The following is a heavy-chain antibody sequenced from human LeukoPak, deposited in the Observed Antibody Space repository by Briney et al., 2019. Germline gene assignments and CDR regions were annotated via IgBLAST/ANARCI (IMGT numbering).Heavy chain of an antibody. J-gene: IGHJ4*02. CDR3: SKTIAVADPTDY. V-gene: IGHV3-21*01. D-gene: IGHD6-19*01. Sequence: PGGSLRLSCAASGFTLATYSMNWVRQAPGKGLEWVSSISSSSAYIYYADSVKGRFTISRDNSKNTLYLQMNSLRAEDTAVYYCSKTIAVADPTDYWGQGTLVTVSS. CDR2: ISSSSAYI. CDR1: GFTLATYS.